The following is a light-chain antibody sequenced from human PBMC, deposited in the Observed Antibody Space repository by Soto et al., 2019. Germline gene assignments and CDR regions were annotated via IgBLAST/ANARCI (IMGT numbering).Light chain of an antibody. CDR3: LQDYNYPRT. CDR1: QSIRGY. V-gene: IGKV1-6*01. CDR2: AAS. Sequence: IQMTQSPSSLPASVGDRVTVTCRASQSIRGYLNWYQHKPGTAPKLLIYAASSLQSGVPSRFSGSGSGTDFTLTISSLQPEDFATYYCLQDYNYPRTFGQGTKVEIK. J-gene: IGKJ1*01.